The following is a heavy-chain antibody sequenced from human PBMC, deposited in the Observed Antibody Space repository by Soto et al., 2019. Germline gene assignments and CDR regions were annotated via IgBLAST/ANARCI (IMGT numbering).Heavy chain of an antibody. Sequence: ASVKVSCKASGYTFTSYGISWVRQAPGQGLEWMGWISAYNGNTNYAQKLQGRVTMTTDTSTSTAYMELRSLRSDDTAVYYCARDDCSGGSCGYYYYYYGMDVWGQGTTVTVSS. J-gene: IGHJ6*02. CDR1: GYTFTSYG. CDR2: ISAYNGNT. D-gene: IGHD2-15*01. CDR3: ARDDCSGGSCGYYYYYYGMDV. V-gene: IGHV1-18*01.